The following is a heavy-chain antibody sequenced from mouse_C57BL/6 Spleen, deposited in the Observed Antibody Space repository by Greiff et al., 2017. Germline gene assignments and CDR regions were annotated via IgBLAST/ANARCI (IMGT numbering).Heavy chain of an antibody. CDR3: APFEMDY. CDR1: GFTFSDYG. V-gene: IGHV5-17*01. Sequence: DVMLVESGGGLVKPGGSLKLSCAASGFTFSDYGMHWVRQAPEKGLEWVAYISSGSSTIYYADTVKGRFTISRDNAKNTLFLQMTSLRSEDTAMYYCAPFEMDYWGQGTSVTVSS. CDR2: ISSGSSTI. J-gene: IGHJ4*01.